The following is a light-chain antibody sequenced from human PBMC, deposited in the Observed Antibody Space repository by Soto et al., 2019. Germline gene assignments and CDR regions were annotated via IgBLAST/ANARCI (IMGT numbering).Light chain of an antibody. J-gene: IGLJ3*02. CDR2: GNN. Sequence: QSVLTQPPSVSGAPGQRVTISCTGISSNIGAGYDVHWYRQLPGTAPKLLIYGNNNRPSGVPDRFSGSKSGTSASLAITGLQAEDEADYYCQSYDSSLSAAVFGGGTKLTVL. CDR3: QSYDSSLSAAV. CDR1: SSNIGAGYD. V-gene: IGLV1-40*01.